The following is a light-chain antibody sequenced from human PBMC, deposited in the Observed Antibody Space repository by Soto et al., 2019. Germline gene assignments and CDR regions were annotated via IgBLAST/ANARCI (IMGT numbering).Light chain of an antibody. V-gene: IGLV2-8*01. CDR1: SSDVGGYNY. Sequence: QSALTQPPSASGSPGQSVAISCTGTSSDVGGYNYVSWYQQHPGKATKLMIYEVNKRPSGVPDRFSGYKSGNTASLTVSGLQAEDEAGYSCSSYAGSSNVFGTGNKLTVL. J-gene: IGLJ1*01. CDR3: SSYAGSSNV. CDR2: EVN.